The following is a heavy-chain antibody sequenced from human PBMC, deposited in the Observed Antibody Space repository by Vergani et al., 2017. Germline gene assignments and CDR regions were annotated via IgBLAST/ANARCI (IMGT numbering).Heavy chain of an antibody. V-gene: IGHV4-34*01. CDR3: ARVNTETNGHLYYYYYMDV. CDR1: GGSFTSYH. Sequence: QVQLQQWGGGLLKPSETLSLTCVVNGGSFTSYHWTWIRQSPGEGLEWVGDIDHTGRPDYNPSLQSRLTMSVDKSRNPFSLTLNSVTATDTAIYFCARVNTETNGHLYYYYYMDVWGQGTAVTVS. CDR2: IDHTGRP. J-gene: IGHJ6*03. D-gene: IGHD4-11*01.